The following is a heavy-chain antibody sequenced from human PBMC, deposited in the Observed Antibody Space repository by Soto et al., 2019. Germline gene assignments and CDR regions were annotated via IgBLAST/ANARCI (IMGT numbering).Heavy chain of an antibody. CDR2: ISYDGSKN. CDR1: GFAFSSYV. Sequence: GGSLRLSCAGSGFAFSSYVMHWVRQAPGKGLEWVAVISYDGSKNYYADSVKGRFTISRDNAKNSLYLQMNSLRAEDTAVYYCARDMVRYCSGGSCYSDYWGQGTLVTVSS. CDR3: ARDMVRYCSGGSCYSDY. V-gene: IGHV3-30-3*01. J-gene: IGHJ4*02. D-gene: IGHD2-15*01.